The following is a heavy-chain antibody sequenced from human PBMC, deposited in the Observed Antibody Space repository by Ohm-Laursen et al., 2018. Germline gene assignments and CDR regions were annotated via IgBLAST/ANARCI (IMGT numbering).Heavy chain of an antibody. J-gene: IGHJ4*02. CDR2: VYADGST. CDR1: GFTVSTKY. V-gene: IGHV3-66*01. Sequence: SLRLSCAASGFTVSTKYMSWVRQAPGKGLEWASVVYADGSTYYADSVKGRFIISRDYSKNTLHLHMNSLRVGDTAVYYCARGPSTGGEGFLDYWGQGTLVTVSS. D-gene: IGHD3-16*01. CDR3: ARGPSTGGEGFLDY.